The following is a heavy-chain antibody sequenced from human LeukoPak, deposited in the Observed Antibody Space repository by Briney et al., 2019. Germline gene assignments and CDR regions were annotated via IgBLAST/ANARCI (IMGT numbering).Heavy chain of an antibody. Sequence: SETLSLTCTVSGGSISSYYWSWIRQPPGKGLEWIGYIYYSGSTNYNPSLKSRVTISVDTSKNQFSLKLSSVTAADTAVYYCAIGKSYHIDYWGQGTLVTVSS. D-gene: IGHD1-26*01. V-gene: IGHV4-59*08. CDR1: GGSISSYY. J-gene: IGHJ4*02. CDR3: AIGKSYHIDY. CDR2: IYYSGST.